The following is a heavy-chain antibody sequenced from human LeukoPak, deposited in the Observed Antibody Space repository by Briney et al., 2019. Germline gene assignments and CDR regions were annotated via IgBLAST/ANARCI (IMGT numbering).Heavy chain of an antibody. CDR3: AKDEPGSYSPSDY. V-gene: IGHV3-7*01. J-gene: IGHJ4*02. CDR1: GFTFSNYY. CDR2: IRQDASAV. D-gene: IGHD3-10*01. Sequence: GGSLRLSCAASGFTFSNYYMSWVRQAPGKGLEWVANIRQDASAVFYVDSLKGRFTVSRDNTKNTLYLQVNSLRAEDTAVYYCAKDEPGSYSPSDYWGQGTLVTVSS.